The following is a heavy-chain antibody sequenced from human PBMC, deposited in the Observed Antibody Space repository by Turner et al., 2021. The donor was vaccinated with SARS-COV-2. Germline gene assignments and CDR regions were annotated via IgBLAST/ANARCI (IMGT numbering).Heavy chain of an antibody. CDR1: GGTFSSYA. J-gene: IGHJ4*02. V-gene: IGHV1-69*10. CDR3: ARDYGDSPLGY. Sequence: QVQLVQSGAEVKKPGSSVKVSCKASGGTFSSYASSWVRQAPGQGVEWMGGIIPILGIANYAQKFQGSVTITADKSTSTAYMELSSLRSEDTAVYYCARDYGDSPLGYWGQGTLVTVSS. CDR2: IIPILGIA. D-gene: IGHD4-17*01.